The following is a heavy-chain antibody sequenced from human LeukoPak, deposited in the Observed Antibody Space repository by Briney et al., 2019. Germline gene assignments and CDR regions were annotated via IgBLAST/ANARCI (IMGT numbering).Heavy chain of an antibody. CDR2: ISLNSGII. J-gene: IGHJ6*02. V-gene: IGHV3-9*01. Sequence: PGRSLRLSCAASGFNFDAYAMHWVRQAPGKGLEWVSSISLNSGIIDYADSVKGRFTISRDNAKNSLYLQMNSLRAEDTALYYCTKDIGKFYTSGWNYFSMDVWGQGTTVTVSS. CDR3: TKDIGKFYTSGWNYFSMDV. CDR1: GFNFDAYA. D-gene: IGHD6-19*01.